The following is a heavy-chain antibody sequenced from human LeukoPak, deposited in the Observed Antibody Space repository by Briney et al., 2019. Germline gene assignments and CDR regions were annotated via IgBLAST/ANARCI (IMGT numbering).Heavy chain of an antibody. D-gene: IGHD3-22*01. Sequence: GSLSLSCAASGFTFSSYAMSWVRQAPGKGLEWVSAISGSGGSTYYADSVKGRFTISRDNSKNTLYLQMNSLRAEDTAVYYCAKDWDSSGYPYFDYWGQGTLVTVSS. CDR1: GFTFSSYA. CDR3: AKDWDSSGYPYFDY. J-gene: IGHJ4*02. V-gene: IGHV3-23*01. CDR2: ISGSGGST.